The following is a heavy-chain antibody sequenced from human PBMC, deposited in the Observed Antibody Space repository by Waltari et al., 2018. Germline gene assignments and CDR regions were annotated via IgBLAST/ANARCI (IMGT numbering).Heavy chain of an antibody. Sequence: QVQLQESGPGLVKPSQTLSLTCTVSGGSISSGSYYWSWIRQPAGKGLEWIGYIYTSGSTNYNPSLKSRVTISVDTSKNQFSLKLSSVTAADTAVYYCASNYGSGSLNYYCYGMDVWGQGTTVTVSS. D-gene: IGHD3-10*01. J-gene: IGHJ6*02. CDR3: ASNYGSGSLNYYCYGMDV. CDR2: IYTSGST. CDR1: GGSISSGSYY. V-gene: IGHV4-61*09.